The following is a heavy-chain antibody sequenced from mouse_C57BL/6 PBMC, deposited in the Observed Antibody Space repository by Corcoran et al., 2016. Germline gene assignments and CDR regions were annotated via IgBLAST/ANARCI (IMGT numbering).Heavy chain of an antibody. CDR2: INPNNGGT. J-gene: IGHJ3*01. CDR1: GYTFTDYY. CDR3: ARGGPAGFAY. V-gene: IGHV1-26*01. Sequence: EVQLQQSGPELVKPGASVKISCKASGYTFTDYYMNWVKQSHGKSLEWIGDINPNNGGTSYNQKFKGKATLTVDKSSSTAYMELRSLTSEDSAVYYCARGGPAGFAYWGQGTLVTVSA.